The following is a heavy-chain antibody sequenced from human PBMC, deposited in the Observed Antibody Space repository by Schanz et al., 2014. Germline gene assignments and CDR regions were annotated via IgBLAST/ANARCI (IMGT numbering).Heavy chain of an antibody. J-gene: IGHJ6*02. CDR2: ISYDGRNK. V-gene: IGHV3-30*18. Sequence: QVQLVESGGGAVQPGRSLRLSCAGSGFSFSGFGMHWVRQAPGKGLEWVAVISYDGRNKYFADSVKGRFTISRDNSKNTLFLQVNSLRAEDTAVYYCAKDHFGHYDSSGCSDCYYYGMDVWGQGTTVTVSS. CDR1: GFSFSGFG. CDR3: AKDHFGHYDSSGCSDCYYYGMDV. D-gene: IGHD3-22*01.